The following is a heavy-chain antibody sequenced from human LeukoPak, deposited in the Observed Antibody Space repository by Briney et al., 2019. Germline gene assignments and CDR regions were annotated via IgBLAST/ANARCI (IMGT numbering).Heavy chain of an antibody. Sequence: GGSLRLSCAASGFTFSSYGMHWVRQAPGKGLEWVAVISYDGSNKYYADSVKGRFTISRDNSKNTLYLQVNSLRAEDTAVYYCAKERYYYGSSGYYQYYFDYWGQGTLVTVSS. D-gene: IGHD3-22*01. CDR2: ISYDGSNK. CDR3: AKERYYYGSSGYYQYYFDY. V-gene: IGHV3-30*18. CDR1: GFTFSSYG. J-gene: IGHJ4*02.